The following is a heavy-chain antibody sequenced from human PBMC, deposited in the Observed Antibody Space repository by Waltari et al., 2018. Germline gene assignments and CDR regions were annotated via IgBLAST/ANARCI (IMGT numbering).Heavy chain of an antibody. J-gene: IGHJ4*02. CDR1: GGSLSSRSYY. V-gene: IGHV4-39*07. CDR2: IYYSGST. Sequence: QLQLQESGPGLVKPSETLSLTCTVSGGSLSSRSYYWGWIRQPPGKGLEWIGSIYYSGSTYYNPSLKSRVTISVDTSKNQFSLKLSSVTAADTAVYYCARDHTRSFDYWGQGTLVTVSS. CDR3: ARDHTRSFDY.